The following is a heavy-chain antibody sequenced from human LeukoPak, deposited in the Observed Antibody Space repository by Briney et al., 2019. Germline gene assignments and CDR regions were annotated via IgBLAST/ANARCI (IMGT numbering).Heavy chain of an antibody. V-gene: IGHV4-61*02. J-gene: IGHJ6*03. Sequence: SQTLSLTCTVSGGSISSGSYYWSWIRQPAGKGLEWIGRIYTSGSTNYNPSLKSRVTISVDTSKNQFSLKLSSVTAADTAVYYCARNDYYDSSGYPYYMDVWGKGTTVTVSS. D-gene: IGHD3-22*01. CDR2: IYTSGST. CDR1: GGSISSGSYY. CDR3: ARNDYYDSSGYPYYMDV.